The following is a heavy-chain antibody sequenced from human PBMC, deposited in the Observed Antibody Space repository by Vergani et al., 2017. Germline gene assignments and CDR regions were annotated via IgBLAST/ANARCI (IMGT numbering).Heavy chain of an antibody. CDR1: GGSISSGSYY. V-gene: IGHV4-61*02. Sequence: QVQLQESGPGLVRRSQTLSLTCTVSGGSISSGSYYWSWFRQPAGKGLEWIGRFYTGGGTSYNPSLKSRVTISVDTSKNQFSLQLSSVTAADTAVYYCARDPLYSTTWPFLLLDMDVWGQGTTVTVSS. D-gene: IGHD6-13*01. CDR3: ARDPLYSTTWPFLLLDMDV. J-gene: IGHJ6*02. CDR2: FYTGGGT.